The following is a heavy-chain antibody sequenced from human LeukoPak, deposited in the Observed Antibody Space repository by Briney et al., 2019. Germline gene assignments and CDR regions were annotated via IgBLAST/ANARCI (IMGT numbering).Heavy chain of an antibody. V-gene: IGHV4-4*02. CDR2: IYHSGST. CDR3: ARHYDSSGYYYVKGQTYFDY. Sequence: SYGWSWARQRPGEGLEGIGEIYHSGSTNYNPSLKSRVTISVDTSENHFSLKLSSVTAADTAVYYCARHYDSSGYYYVKGQTYFDYWGQGTLVTVSS. CDR1: SYG. J-gene: IGHJ4*02. D-gene: IGHD3-22*01.